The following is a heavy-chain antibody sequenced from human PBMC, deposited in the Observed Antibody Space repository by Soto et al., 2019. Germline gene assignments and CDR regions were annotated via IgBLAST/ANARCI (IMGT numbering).Heavy chain of an antibody. Sequence: QVQLQESGPGLVKPSGTLSLTCAVSSGSISSSNWWSWVRQPPGKGLEWIGEIYHSGSTNYNPSLKSRVTISVDKSKNQFSLKLSSVTAADTAVYYCARLNPLGDIVATHAFDIWGQGTMVTVSS. V-gene: IGHV4-4*02. CDR2: IYHSGST. CDR1: SGSISSSNW. J-gene: IGHJ3*02. CDR3: ARLNPLGDIVATHAFDI. D-gene: IGHD5-12*01.